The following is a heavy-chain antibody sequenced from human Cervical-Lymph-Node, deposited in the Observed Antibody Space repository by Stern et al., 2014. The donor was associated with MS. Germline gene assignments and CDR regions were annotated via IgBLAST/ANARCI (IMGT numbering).Heavy chain of an antibody. D-gene: IGHD1-20*01. V-gene: IGHV4-61*01. CDR2: VHYSGKA. CDR1: GVSVTSNSYY. J-gene: IGHJ4*02. Sequence: VQLQESGPGLLKPSETLSLICSVSGVSVTSNSYYWSWHRQCPGQGLELLGHVHYSGKASYNPSLKSRASISVDTSKNQFSLRLDSVTAADTAVYYCVRDGLTGSDYWGQGTLVAVSS. CDR3: VRDGLTGSDY.